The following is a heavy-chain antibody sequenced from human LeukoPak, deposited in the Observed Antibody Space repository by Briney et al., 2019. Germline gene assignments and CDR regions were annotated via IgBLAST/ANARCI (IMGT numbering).Heavy chain of an antibody. Sequence: ASVKVSCKASGYTFTTYAMHWVRQAPGQRLEWMGWINADSGDTKYSQRFQGRVTITRDTSAYTAYMELRSLISEDTAVYYCARGQLDCSGGSCYSDWFDPWGQGTLVTVSS. D-gene: IGHD2-15*01. CDR1: GYTFTTYA. V-gene: IGHV1-3*01. CDR3: ARGQLDCSGGSCYSDWFDP. CDR2: INADSGDT. J-gene: IGHJ5*02.